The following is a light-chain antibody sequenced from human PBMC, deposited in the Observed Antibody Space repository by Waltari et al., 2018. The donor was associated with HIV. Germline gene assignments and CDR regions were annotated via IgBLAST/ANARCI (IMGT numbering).Light chain of an antibody. CDR3: AAWDYSLNGLYV. V-gene: IGLV1-44*01. CDR1: PSHIGLNT. Sequence: QSVLTQPPSASGTPGQSVTISCSGSPSHIGLNTVHWYHHLPGTAPKLLIYGNDQRPSGVPDRFSGSKSGTSASLAISGLQSEDEADYYCAAWDYSLNGLYVFGTGTKVTVV. J-gene: IGLJ1*01. CDR2: GND.